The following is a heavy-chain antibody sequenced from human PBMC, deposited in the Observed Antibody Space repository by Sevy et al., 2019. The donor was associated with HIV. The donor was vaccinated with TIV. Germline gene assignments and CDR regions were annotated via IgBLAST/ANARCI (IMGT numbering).Heavy chain of an antibody. CDR1: GFDFGIYS. Sequence: GGSLRLSCVASGFDFGIYSMSWVRQAPGKGLEWVSTLSFGCGKINYADSVKGRFTISRDNSKSSVYLQMNNMRVEDTAVYYCTREGCTKPHDYWGQGTLVTVSS. D-gene: IGHD2-8*01. CDR2: LSFGCGKI. CDR3: TREGCTKPHDY. V-gene: IGHV3-23*01. J-gene: IGHJ4*02.